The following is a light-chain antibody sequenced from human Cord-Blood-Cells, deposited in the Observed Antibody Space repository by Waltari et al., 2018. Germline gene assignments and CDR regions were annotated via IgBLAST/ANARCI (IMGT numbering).Light chain of an antibody. V-gene: IGKV2-28*01. CDR3: MQALQTPRT. Sequence: DIVMTQSPLSLPVTPGEPASLSCRSSQSLLHSNGYNYLDWYLQKQGQSPQLLIYLGSNRASGVPDRFSGSGSGTDFTLKISRVEAEDVGVYYCMQALQTPRTFGQGTKVEIK. CDR2: LGS. J-gene: IGKJ1*01. CDR1: QSLLHSNGYNY.